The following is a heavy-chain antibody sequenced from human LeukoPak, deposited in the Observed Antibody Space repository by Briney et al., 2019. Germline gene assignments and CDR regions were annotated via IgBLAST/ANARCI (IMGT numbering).Heavy chain of an antibody. CDR2: IYYSGST. J-gene: IGHJ4*02. Sequence: SETLSLTCTVSGYSISSGYYWGWIRQPPGKGLEWIGYIYYSGSTYYNPSLKSRVTISVDTSKNQFSLKLSSVTAADTAVYYCASTLPDYYGSGSYYLWGQGTLVTVSS. V-gene: IGHV4-30-4*08. D-gene: IGHD3-10*01. CDR3: ASTLPDYYGSGSYYL. CDR1: GYSISSGYY.